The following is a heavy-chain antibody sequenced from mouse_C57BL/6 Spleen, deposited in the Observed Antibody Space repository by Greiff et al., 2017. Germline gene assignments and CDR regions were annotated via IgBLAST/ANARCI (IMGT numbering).Heavy chain of an antibody. CDR3: ARASYYSNNYAMDY. V-gene: IGHV3-6*01. CDR1: GYSITSGYY. Sequence: DVQLQESGPGLVKPSQSLSLTCSVTGYSITSGYYWNWIRQFPGNKLEWMGYISYDGSNNYNPSLKNRISITRDTSKNQFFLKLNSVTTEDTATYYCARASYYSNNYAMDYWGQGTSVTVSS. CDR2: ISYDGSN. J-gene: IGHJ4*01. D-gene: IGHD2-5*01.